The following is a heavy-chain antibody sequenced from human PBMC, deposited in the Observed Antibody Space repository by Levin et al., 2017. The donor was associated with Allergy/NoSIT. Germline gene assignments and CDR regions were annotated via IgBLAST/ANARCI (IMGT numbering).Heavy chain of an antibody. J-gene: IGHJ4*02. CDR1: GFTFRDFA. CDR3: ARLGRNGRTIPFDY. V-gene: IGHV3-49*03. CDR2: IASERYGGAP. D-gene: IGHD2-2*01. Sequence: GGSLRLSCAGSGFTFRDFAVNWFRQAPGKGLEWVGLIASERYGGAPEYAASVIGRFTISRDDSKSIAYLQMSSLKTEDSGVYHCARLGRNGRTIPFDYWGQGILVTVSS.